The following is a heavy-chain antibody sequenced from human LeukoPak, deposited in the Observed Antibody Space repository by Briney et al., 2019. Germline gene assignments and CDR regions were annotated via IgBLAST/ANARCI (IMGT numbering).Heavy chain of an antibody. D-gene: IGHD1-26*01. CDR1: GGSISSSSYY. CDR3: ATDFIVGAPLVNWFDP. J-gene: IGHJ5*02. Sequence: KPSETLSLTCTVSGGSISSSSYYWGWIRQPPGKGLEWIGSIYYSGSTYYNPSLKSRVTISVDASKNQFSLKLSSVTAADTAVYYCATDFIVGAPLVNWFDPWGQGTLVTVSS. V-gene: IGHV4-39*01. CDR2: IYYSGST.